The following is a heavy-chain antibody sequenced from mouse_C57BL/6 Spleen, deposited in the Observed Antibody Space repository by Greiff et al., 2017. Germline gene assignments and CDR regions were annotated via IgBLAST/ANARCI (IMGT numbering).Heavy chain of an antibody. V-gene: IGHV1-42*01. Sequence: VQLKQSGPELVKPGASVKISCKASGYSFTGYYMNWVKQSPEKSLEWIGEINPSTGGTTYNQKFKAKATLTVDKSSSTAYMQLKSLTSEDSSVYYCARSGLDYWGQGTTLTVSS. J-gene: IGHJ2*01. CDR3: ARSGLDY. CDR2: INPSTGGT. CDR1: GYSFTGYY.